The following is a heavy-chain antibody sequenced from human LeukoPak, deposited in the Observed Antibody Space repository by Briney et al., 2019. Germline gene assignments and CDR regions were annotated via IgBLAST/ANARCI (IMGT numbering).Heavy chain of an antibody. CDR2: IRGSGDRT. J-gene: IGHJ4*02. CDR3: AKGGNNGGTFDY. D-gene: IGHD1/OR15-1a*01. V-gene: IGHV3-23*01. CDR1: GFTFSSYA. Sequence: GGSLRLSCAASGFTFSSYAMGRVRQAPGKGLEWVPVIRGSGDRTYYADSVKGRFTISRDNSKNTLDLQMNSLRAEDTAVYYCAKGGNNGGTFDYWGQGTLVTVSS.